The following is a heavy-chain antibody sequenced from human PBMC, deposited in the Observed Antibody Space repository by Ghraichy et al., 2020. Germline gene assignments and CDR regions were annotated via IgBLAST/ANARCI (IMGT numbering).Heavy chain of an antibody. CDR1: GGTFSSYA. Sequence: SVKVSCKASGGTFSSYAISWVLQAPGQGLEWMGGIIPIFGTANYAQKFQGRVTITADESTSTAYMELSSLRSEDTAVYYCASLGYCSGGSCYSWWFDYWGQGTLVTVSS. V-gene: IGHV1-69*13. CDR2: IIPIFGTA. CDR3: ASLGYCSGGSCYSWWFDY. J-gene: IGHJ4*02. D-gene: IGHD2-15*01.